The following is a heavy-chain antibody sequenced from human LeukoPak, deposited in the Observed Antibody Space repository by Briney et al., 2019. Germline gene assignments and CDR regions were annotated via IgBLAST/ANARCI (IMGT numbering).Heavy chain of an antibody. V-gene: IGHV1-18*01. CDR2: ISTYNGNT. J-gene: IGHJ4*02. D-gene: IGHD5-24*01. Sequence: GASVKVSCKASGYSFTSYEITWVRQAPGQGLEWMGWISTYNGNTNYAQKLQGRVTMTTDTSTSTGYMELRNLRSDDTAVYYCARTRDGYNLWGQGTLVTLSS. CDR3: ARTRDGYNL. CDR1: GYSFTSYE.